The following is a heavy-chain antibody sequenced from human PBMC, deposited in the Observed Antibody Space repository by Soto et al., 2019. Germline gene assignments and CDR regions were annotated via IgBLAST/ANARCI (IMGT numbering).Heavy chain of an antibody. J-gene: IGHJ4*02. CDR3: AIVGATSDY. Sequence: SQTLSLTCAVYGGSFSGYYWSWIRQPPGKGLEWIGEINHSGSTNYNPSLKSRVTISVDTSKNQFSLKLSSVTAADTAVYYCAIVGATSDYWGQGTLVTVSS. CDR1: GGSFSGYY. V-gene: IGHV4-34*01. CDR2: INHSGST. D-gene: IGHD1-26*01.